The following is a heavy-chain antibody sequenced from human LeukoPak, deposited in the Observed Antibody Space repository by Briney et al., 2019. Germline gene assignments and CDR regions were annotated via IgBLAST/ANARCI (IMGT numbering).Heavy chain of an antibody. Sequence: GRSLRLSCAASGFTFSSYSMNWVRQAPGKGLVWVSRIYNDGSSTTYADSVKGRFTISRDNAKNTVYLQMNSLRADDTAVYYCARDRIRDYWGQGTLVTVSS. J-gene: IGHJ4*02. CDR1: GFTFSSYS. CDR2: IYNDGSST. D-gene: IGHD5-18*01. V-gene: IGHV3-74*01. CDR3: ARDRIRDY.